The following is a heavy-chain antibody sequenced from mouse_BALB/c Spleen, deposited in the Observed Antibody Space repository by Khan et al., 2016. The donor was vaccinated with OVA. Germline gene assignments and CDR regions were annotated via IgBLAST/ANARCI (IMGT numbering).Heavy chain of an antibody. CDR2: INYSGNT. CDR3: ARKDYYDYDPFPY. D-gene: IGHD2-4*01. Sequence: EVQLVESGPGLVKPSQSLSLTCTVTGYSITSEYAWNWIRQFPENKLEWMGYINYSGNTRFNPSLKSRASITRDTSKNQFFLQLNSVTTEDTATYYWARKDYYDYDPFPYWGQGTLVTVSA. V-gene: IGHV3-2*02. J-gene: IGHJ3*01. CDR1: GYSITSEYA.